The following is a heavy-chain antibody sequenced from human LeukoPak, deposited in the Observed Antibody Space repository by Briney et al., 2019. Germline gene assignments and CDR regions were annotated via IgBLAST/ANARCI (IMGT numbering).Heavy chain of an antibody. J-gene: IGHJ4*02. CDR2: INSDGRST. V-gene: IGHV3-74*01. CDR1: GFTFSSYW. Sequence: GGSLRLSCAASGFTFSSYWMHWVRQAPGKGLVWVSHINSDGRSTSYADSVKGRFTISRDNAKNTLYLQMNSLRAEDTAVYYCARYQAGAAAGVDYWGQETRLTVSS. D-gene: IGHD6-13*01. CDR3: ARYQAGAAAGVDY.